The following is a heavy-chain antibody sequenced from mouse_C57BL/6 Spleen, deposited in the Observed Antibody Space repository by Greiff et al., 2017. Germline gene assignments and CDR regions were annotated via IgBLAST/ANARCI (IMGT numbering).Heavy chain of an antibody. CDR1: GYSITSGYY. CDR3: ARGGLRRYFDV. Sequence: EVQLVESGPGLVKPSPSLSLTCSVTGYSITSGYYWNWIRQFPGNKLEWMGYISYDGSNNYNPSLKNRISITRDTSKNQFFLKLNSGTTEDTATYYCARGGLRRYFDVWGTGTTVTVSS. D-gene: IGHD2-4*01. J-gene: IGHJ1*03. V-gene: IGHV3-6*01. CDR2: ISYDGSN.